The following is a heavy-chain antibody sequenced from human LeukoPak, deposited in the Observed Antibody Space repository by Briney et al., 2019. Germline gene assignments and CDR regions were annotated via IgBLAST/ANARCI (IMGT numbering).Heavy chain of an antibody. CDR1: GFTFSSYA. Sequence: GGSLRLSCAASGFTFSSYAMHWVRQAPGKGLEWVAVISYDGSNKYYADSVKGRFTISRDNSKNTLYLQMNSLRAEDTAVYYCARSMVSGIAAAGTVDWGQGTLVTVSS. V-gene: IGHV3-30*04. J-gene: IGHJ4*02. CDR3: ARSMVSGIAAAGTVD. D-gene: IGHD6-13*01. CDR2: ISYDGSNK.